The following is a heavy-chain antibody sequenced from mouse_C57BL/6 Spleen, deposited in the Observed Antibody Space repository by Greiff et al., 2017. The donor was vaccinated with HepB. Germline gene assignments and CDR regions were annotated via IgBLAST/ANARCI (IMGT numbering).Heavy chain of an antibody. CDR2: IHPNSGST. J-gene: IGHJ4*01. V-gene: IGHV1-64*01. Sequence: QVQLQQPGAELVKPGASVKLSCKASGYTFTSYWMHWVKQRPGQGLEWIGMIHPNSGSTNYNEKFKSKATLTVDKSSSTAYMQLSSLTSEDSAVHYCARESLRFAMDYWGQGTSVTVSS. D-gene: IGHD1-1*01. CDR1: GYTFTSYW. CDR3: ARESLRFAMDY.